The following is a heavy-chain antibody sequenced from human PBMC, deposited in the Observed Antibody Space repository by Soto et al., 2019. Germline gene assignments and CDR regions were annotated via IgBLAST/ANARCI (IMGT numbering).Heavy chain of an antibody. CDR2: IYYSGST. Sequence: SETLSLTCTVSGGSISSYYWSWIRQPPGKGLEWIGYIYYSGSTNYNPSLKSRVTILVDTSKKQFSLKLASVTAADTAVYYCARHHCSGRTCWDFDYWGQGTLVTVSS. V-gene: IGHV4-59*08. CDR3: ARHHCSGRTCWDFDY. CDR1: GGSISSYY. D-gene: IGHD2-15*01. J-gene: IGHJ4*02.